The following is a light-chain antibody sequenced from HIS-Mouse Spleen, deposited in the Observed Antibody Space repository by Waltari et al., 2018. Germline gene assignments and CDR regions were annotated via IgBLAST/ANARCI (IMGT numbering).Light chain of an antibody. CDR2: GAS. CDR3: QQYGSSPRT. Sequence: EIVLTQSPGTLSLSPGERATLSCRASPSVSSSYLARYQQKPGQAPRLLIYGASSRATGIPDRFSGSGSGTDFTLTISRLEPEDFAVYYCQQYGSSPRTFGQGTKLEIK. J-gene: IGKJ2*01. V-gene: IGKV3-20*01. CDR1: PSVSSSY.